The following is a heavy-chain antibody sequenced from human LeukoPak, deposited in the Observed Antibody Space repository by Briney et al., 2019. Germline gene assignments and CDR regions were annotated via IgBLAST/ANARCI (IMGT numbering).Heavy chain of an antibody. CDR3: AKDMIPRVVVVAAPDDAFDI. CDR2: ISWNSGSI. CDR1: GFTFDDYA. J-gene: IGHJ3*02. D-gene: IGHD2-15*01. V-gene: IGHV3-9*03. Sequence: GGSLRLSCAASGFTFDDYAMHWVRQAPGKGLEWVSGISWNSGSIGYADSVKGRFTISRDNAKNSLYLQMNSLRAEDMALYYCAKDMIPRVVVVAAPDDAFDIWGQGTMATVSS.